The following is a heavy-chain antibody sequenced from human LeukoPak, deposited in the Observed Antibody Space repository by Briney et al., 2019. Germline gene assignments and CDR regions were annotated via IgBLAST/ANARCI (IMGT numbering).Heavy chain of an antibody. CDR2: IKQDGSEK. CDR1: GFSFSTYW. D-gene: IGHD6-19*01. CDR3: ARDTRAGIVVAGGDY. V-gene: IGHV3-7*01. J-gene: IGHJ4*02. Sequence: GGSLRLSCVASGFSFSTYWMSWVRQAPGKGLEWVANIKQDGSEKYYVDSVKGRFTISRDNAKNSLYLQMNSLRGEDTAVYYCARDTRAGIVVAGGDYWGQGTLVTVSS.